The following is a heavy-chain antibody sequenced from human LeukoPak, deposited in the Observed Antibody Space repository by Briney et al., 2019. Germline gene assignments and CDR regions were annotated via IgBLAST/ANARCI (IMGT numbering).Heavy chain of an antibody. J-gene: IGHJ6*03. D-gene: IGHD2-2*01. CDR3: AGGRPGSTSFMDV. CDR2: ISSSSSTI. V-gene: IGHV3-48*04. CDR1: GFTFSSYS. Sequence: GGSLRLSCAASGFTFSSYSMNWVRQAPGKGLEWVSYISSSSSTIYYADSVKGRFTISRDNAKNSLYLQMNSLRAEDTAVYYCAGGRPGSTSFMDVWGKGTTVTVSS.